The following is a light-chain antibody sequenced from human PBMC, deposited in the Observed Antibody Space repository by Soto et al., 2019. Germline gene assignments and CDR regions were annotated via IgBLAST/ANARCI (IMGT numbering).Light chain of an antibody. J-gene: IGLJ7*01. CDR1: SSNIGINP. CDR3: EARDDSLNGAV. V-gene: IGLV1-44*01. Sequence: QSVLTQPPSASGTPGQRVTISCSGSSSNIGINPVNWYQQVPGTAPKLLIYDNNERPSGVPDRFSASKSRTSASLAISGLTSEDWADHYREARDDSLNGAVFGGGTQVTVL. CDR2: DNN.